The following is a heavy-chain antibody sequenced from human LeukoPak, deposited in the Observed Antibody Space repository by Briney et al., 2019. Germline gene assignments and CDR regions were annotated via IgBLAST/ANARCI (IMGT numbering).Heavy chain of an antibody. J-gene: IGHJ4*02. CDR1: GYSISSGYY. CDR3: ARGYAIDY. Sequence: SETLSLTCTVSGYSISSGYYWGWIRQPPGKGLEWIGSIYHSGSTYYNPSLKSRVTISVDTSKNQFSLKLSSVTAADTAVYYWARGYAIDYWGQGTLVTVSS. D-gene: IGHD2-8*01. V-gene: IGHV4-38-2*02. CDR2: IYHSGST.